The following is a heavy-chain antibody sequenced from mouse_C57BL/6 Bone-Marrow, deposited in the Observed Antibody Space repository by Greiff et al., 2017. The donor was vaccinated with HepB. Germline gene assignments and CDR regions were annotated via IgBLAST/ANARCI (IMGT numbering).Heavy chain of an antibody. CDR3: ARESVLYYFDY. CDR1: GYTFTSYW. V-gene: IGHV1-69*01. J-gene: IGHJ2*01. CDR2: IDPSDSYT. Sequence: VQLQQPGAELVMPGASVKLSCKASGYTFTSYWMHWVKQRPGQGLEWIGEIDPSDSYTNYNQKFKGKSTLTVDKSSSTAYMQLSSLTSEDSAVYYCARESVLYYFDYWGQGTTLTVSS.